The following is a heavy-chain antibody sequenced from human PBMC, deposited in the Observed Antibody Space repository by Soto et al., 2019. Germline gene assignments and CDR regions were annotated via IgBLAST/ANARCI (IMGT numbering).Heavy chain of an antibody. V-gene: IGHV3-23*01. Sequence: EVQLLDSGGGLVQPGGSLRLSCEASGFTFSSSAMSWVRQAPGKGLEWVSAVSGSGGTTYYADSVRGRFTISRDNSKNTLYLQMNSLRAEDTAIYFCARCTVDTIVTSGWCHYLDPWGQGTLVTVSS. CDR1: GFTFSSSA. J-gene: IGHJ5*02. CDR2: VSGSGGTT. D-gene: IGHD6-19*01. CDR3: ARCTVDTIVTSGWCHYLDP.